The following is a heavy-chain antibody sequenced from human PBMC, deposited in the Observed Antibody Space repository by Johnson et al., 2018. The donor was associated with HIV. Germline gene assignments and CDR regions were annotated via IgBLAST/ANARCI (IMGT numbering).Heavy chain of an antibody. J-gene: IGHJ3*02. CDR2: IYSGGST. CDR1: GFTFSSYA. Sequence: VQLVESGGGLVQPGGSLRLSCAVSGFTFSSYAMSWVRQAPGKGLEWVSVIYSGGSTYYADSVKGRFTISRDNSKNTLYLQMSSLRAEDTAVYYCARGPVFDIWGQGTMVTVSS. CDR3: ARGPVFDI. V-gene: IGHV3-66*01.